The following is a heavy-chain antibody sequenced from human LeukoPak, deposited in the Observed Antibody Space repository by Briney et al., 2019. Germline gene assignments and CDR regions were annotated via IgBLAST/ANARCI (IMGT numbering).Heavy chain of an antibody. CDR3: ARRTAVAVAGDAFDC. CDR1: GYIYTSYW. J-gene: IGHJ4*02. V-gene: IGHV5-51*01. Sequence: GESLKISCNSSGYIYTSYWIGWVRQMPGKGLEWMGIIYPGDSDTRYSPSFQGQVTISADKSISTAYLQWSSLKASDTAMYYCARRTAVAVAGDAFDCWGQGTLVTVSS. CDR2: IYPGDSDT. D-gene: IGHD6-19*01.